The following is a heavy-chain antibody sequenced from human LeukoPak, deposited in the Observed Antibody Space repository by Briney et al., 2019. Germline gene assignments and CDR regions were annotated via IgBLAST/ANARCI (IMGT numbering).Heavy chain of an antibody. CDR2: ITPYSSGT. CDR3: VRERRHYYDSSGYYFFDY. CDR1: GYSFIDYY. Sequence: ASVKVSCKASGYSFIDYYMHWVRQAPGQGPEWVGWITPYSSGTDYEQKFQDRVTMTSDTATSTAYMTLSRVRSDATAVYYCVRERRHYYDSSGYYFFDYWGQGTLVTVSS. V-gene: IGHV1-2*02. D-gene: IGHD3-22*01. J-gene: IGHJ4*02.